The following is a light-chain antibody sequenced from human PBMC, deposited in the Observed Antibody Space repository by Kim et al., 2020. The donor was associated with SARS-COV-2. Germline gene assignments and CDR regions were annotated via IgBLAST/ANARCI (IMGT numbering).Light chain of an antibody. CDR2: VDSDGGH. Sequence: AAVTLTCPLSSGHSTYAIAWHQQQPEKGPRYLMKVDSDGGHNKGDGIPDRFSGSSSGAERYLTISSLQSEDEADYYCQTWDTGIRVFGGGTQLTVL. V-gene: IGLV4-69*01. CDR1: SGHSTYA. CDR3: QTWDTGIRV. J-gene: IGLJ3*02.